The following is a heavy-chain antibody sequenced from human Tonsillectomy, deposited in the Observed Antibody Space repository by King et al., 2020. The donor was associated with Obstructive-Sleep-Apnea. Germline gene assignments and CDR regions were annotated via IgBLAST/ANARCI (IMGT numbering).Heavy chain of an antibody. CDR1: GYTFTNYY. CDR2: INPNSGGT. D-gene: IGHD1-1*01. Sequence: VQLVQSGAEVKKPGASVKVSCKASGYTFTNYYMHGVRQAPGKGLEWMGWINPNSGGTYDSQKFQGRVTMTRDTSISTAYMELSRLRSDDTAVYYCAAGWNPDYWGQGTLVTVSS. V-gene: IGHV1-2*02. CDR3: AAGWNPDY. J-gene: IGHJ4*02.